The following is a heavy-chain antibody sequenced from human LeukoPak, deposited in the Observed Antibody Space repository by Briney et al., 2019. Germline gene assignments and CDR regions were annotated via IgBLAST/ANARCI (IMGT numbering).Heavy chain of an antibody. Sequence: ASVKVSCKASGYTFTSYDINWVRQATGQGLEWMGWMNPNSGNTGYALKFQGRVTMTRNTSISTAYMELSSLRSEDTAVYYCARVVAASNFDYWGQGTLVTVSS. CDR3: ARVVAASNFDY. J-gene: IGHJ4*02. V-gene: IGHV1-8*01. D-gene: IGHD2-15*01. CDR1: GYTFTSYD. CDR2: MNPNSGNT.